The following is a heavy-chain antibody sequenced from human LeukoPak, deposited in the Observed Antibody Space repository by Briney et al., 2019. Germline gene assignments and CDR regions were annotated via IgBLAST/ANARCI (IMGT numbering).Heavy chain of an antibody. Sequence: SETLSLTRTVSGGSISSGSYYWSWIRQPAGKRLEWIGRIYPSGSTKYNPSLKSRVTISVDTSKNQFSLKLSSVTAADTAVYYCARGADTEYYYDSSGYYYGLDYWGQGTLVTVSS. CDR2: IYPSGST. J-gene: IGHJ4*02. D-gene: IGHD3-22*01. CDR1: GGSISSGSYY. CDR3: ARGADTEYYYDSSGYYYGLDY. V-gene: IGHV4-61*02.